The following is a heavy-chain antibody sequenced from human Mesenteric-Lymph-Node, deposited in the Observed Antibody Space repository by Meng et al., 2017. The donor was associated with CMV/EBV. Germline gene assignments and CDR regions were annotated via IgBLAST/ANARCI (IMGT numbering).Heavy chain of an antibody. CDR3: ARGILKPDTRDWFDP. CDR1: GYTFTGYY. J-gene: IGHJ5*02. V-gene: IGHV1-2*02. Sequence: ASVKVSCKASGYTFTGYYMHWVRQAPGQGLEWMGWINPNTGGTNYAQNFQGRVTMTRDTSISTAYMELSRLRSDDTAVYYCARGILKPDTRDWFDPWGQGTLVTVSS. D-gene: IGHD2-15*01. CDR2: INPNTGGT.